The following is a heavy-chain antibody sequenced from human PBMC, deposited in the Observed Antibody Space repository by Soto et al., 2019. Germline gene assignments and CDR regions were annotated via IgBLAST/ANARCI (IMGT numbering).Heavy chain of an antibody. CDR3: ASFTGISSSDY. CDR1: GGSISSSSYY. V-gene: IGHV4-39*07. Sequence: SETLSLTCTVSGGSISSSSYYWGWIRHPPGKGLEWIGSIYYSGSTYYNPSLKSRVTISVDTSKNQFSLKLSSVTAADTAVYYCASFTGISSSDYWGQGTLVTVSS. D-gene: IGHD6-6*01. CDR2: IYYSGST. J-gene: IGHJ4*02.